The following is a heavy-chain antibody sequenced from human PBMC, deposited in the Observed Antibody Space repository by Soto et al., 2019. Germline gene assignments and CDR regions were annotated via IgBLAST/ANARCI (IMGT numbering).Heavy chain of an antibody. CDR1: GFTFSSYG. Sequence: PGGSLRLSCAASGFTFSSYGMHWVRQAPGKGLEWVAVIWYDGSNKYYADSVKGRFTISRDNSKNTLYLQMNSLRAEDTAVYYCSRYDGYSSSWTYYYYGMDVWGQGTTVTVSS. D-gene: IGHD6-13*01. V-gene: IGHV3-33*01. J-gene: IGHJ6*02. CDR3: SRYDGYSSSWTYYYYGMDV. CDR2: IWYDGSNK.